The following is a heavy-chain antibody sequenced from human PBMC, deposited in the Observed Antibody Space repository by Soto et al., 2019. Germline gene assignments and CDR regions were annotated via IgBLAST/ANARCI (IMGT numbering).Heavy chain of an antibody. J-gene: IGHJ5*02. CDR1: GFRFADYT. CDR2: LTWNSESI. CDR3: AKGAISGTLNWFDP. Sequence: VQLVESGGGLVQPGRSLRLSCAASGFRFADYTMHWVRQAPGKGLEWVSGLTWNSESIAYADSVKGRFTISRDNAKNSLYLQMNSLRAEDTAFYFCAKGAISGTLNWFDPWGQGTLVTVSS. V-gene: IGHV3-9*01. D-gene: IGHD6-13*01.